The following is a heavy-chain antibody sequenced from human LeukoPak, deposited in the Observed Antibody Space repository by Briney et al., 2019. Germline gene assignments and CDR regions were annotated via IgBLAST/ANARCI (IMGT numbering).Heavy chain of an antibody. CDR3: ARHEGYCSSTSCSPYNWFDP. CDR1: GRSISSSSYY. Sequence: SETLSLTCTVSGRSISSSSYYWGWIRQPPGKGLEWIGSIYYSGSTYYNPSLKSRVTISVDTSKNQFSLKLSSVTAADTAVYYCARHEGYCSSTSCSPYNWFDPWGQGTLVTVSS. D-gene: IGHD2-2*01. V-gene: IGHV4-39*01. CDR2: IYYSGST. J-gene: IGHJ5*02.